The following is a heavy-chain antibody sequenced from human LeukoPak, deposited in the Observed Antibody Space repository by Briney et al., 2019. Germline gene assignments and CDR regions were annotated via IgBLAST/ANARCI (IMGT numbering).Heavy chain of an antibody. V-gene: IGHV3-20*01. CDR1: GFTCDDYG. J-gene: IGHJ4*02. D-gene: IGHD4-17*01. CDR2: LNWNGRST. Sequence: GGSLRLSCAASGFTCDDYGMSWVRQAPGKGLEWVSGLNWNGRSTNYADSVKGRFTISRDNAKNSLYLQMNSLRAEDTALYHCARVGQGGDYDSATLDYWGQGTMVFVSS. CDR3: ARVGQGGDYDSATLDY.